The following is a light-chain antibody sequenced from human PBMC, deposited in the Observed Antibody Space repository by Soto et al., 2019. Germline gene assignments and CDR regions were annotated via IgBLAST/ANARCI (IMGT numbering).Light chain of an antibody. Sequence: QSVLTQPASVSGSPGQTITISCTGTSSDVGGYNYVSWYQQHPGKAPKLIIYDVSNRPSGVSNRFSGSKSGNTASLTISGLEAEDEADYYCSSYTRRSLYVFGTGTKVTVL. J-gene: IGLJ1*01. V-gene: IGLV2-14*01. CDR3: SSYTRRSLYV. CDR2: DVS. CDR1: SSDVGGYNY.